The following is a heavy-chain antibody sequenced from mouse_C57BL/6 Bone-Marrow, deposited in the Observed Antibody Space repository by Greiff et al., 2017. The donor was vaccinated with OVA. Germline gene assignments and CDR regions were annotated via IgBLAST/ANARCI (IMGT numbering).Heavy chain of an antibody. CDR1: GYSITSGYY. D-gene: IGHD2-1*01. J-gene: IGHJ3*01. CDR3: ARKELLWSFAY. Sequence: DVKLVESGPGLVKPSQSLSLTCSVTGYSITSGYYWNWIRQFPGNKLEWLGYISYDGSNKYNPSLKNRISITRDTSKNQFFLKLNSVTTEDTATYYCARKELLWSFAYWGQGTLVTVSA. V-gene: IGHV3-6*01. CDR2: ISYDGSN.